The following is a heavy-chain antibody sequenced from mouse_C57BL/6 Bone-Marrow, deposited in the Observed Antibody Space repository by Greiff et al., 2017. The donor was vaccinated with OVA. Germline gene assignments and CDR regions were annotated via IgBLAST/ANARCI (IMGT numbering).Heavy chain of an antibody. V-gene: IGHV1-26*01. CDR1: GYTFTDYY. D-gene: IGHD2-5*01. CDR2: INTNNGGT. Sequence: EVQLQESGPELVKPGASVKISCKASGYTFTDYYMNWVKQSHGKSLEWIGDINTNNGGTSYNQKFKGKATLTVDKSSSTAYMALRSLTSEDAAVYYCARHSNVPYYAMDYWGQGTSVTVSS. CDR3: ARHSNVPYYAMDY. J-gene: IGHJ4*01.